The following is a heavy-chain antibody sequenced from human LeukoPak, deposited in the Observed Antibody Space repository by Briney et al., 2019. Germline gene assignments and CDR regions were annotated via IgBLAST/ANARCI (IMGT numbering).Heavy chain of an antibody. V-gene: IGHV3-23*01. Sequence: GGSLRLSCAASGFTFSSYAMSWVRQAPGKGLEWVSSISGSGGSTYYADSVKGRFTMSRDNSKNTLYVQMNSLRAEDTAVYYCAKADTGYCSSTSCPRGTFDIWGQGTMVTVSS. J-gene: IGHJ3*02. CDR1: GFTFSSYA. CDR3: AKADTGYCSSTSCPRGTFDI. CDR2: ISGSGGST. D-gene: IGHD2-2*01.